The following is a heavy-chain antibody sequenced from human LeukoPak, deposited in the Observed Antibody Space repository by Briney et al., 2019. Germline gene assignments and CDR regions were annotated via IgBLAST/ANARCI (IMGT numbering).Heavy chain of an antibody. J-gene: IGHJ4*02. Sequence: PGGSLRLSCAASGVTFKNYAMSWVRQAPGKGLEWVSGVRAGGYDTYHADSVKGRFTISRNTSNNTLELQMNSLRAEDTAVYYCARGDGRGFDYWGQGTLVTVSS. CDR1: GVTFKNYA. CDR3: ARGDGRGFDY. D-gene: IGHD2-8*01. CDR2: VRAGGYDT. V-gene: IGHV3-23*01.